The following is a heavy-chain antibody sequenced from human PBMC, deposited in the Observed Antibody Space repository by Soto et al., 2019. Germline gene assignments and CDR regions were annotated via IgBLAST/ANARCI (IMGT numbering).Heavy chain of an antibody. J-gene: IGHJ4*02. Sequence: PSETLSLTCTVSGGSISSYTWGWIRQPPGKGLEWIGSIYYSGSTYYNPSLKSRVTISVDTSKNQFSLKLSSVTAADTAVYFCARHDGSWRSYFDYWGQGTLVTVSS. V-gene: IGHV4-39*01. D-gene: IGHD6-13*01. CDR1: GGSISSYT. CDR3: ARHDGSWRSYFDY. CDR2: IYYSGST.